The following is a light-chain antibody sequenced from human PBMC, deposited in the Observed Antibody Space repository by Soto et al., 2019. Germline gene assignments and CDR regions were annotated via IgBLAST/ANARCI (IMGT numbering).Light chain of an antibody. CDR3: QQRTNWPPLYA. CDR1: QSIRTS. V-gene: IGKV3-11*01. Sequence: EIVLTQSPATLSLSPGERATLSCRASQSIRTSLAWYQQKPGQAPRLLIYDASNRATGILARFSGSGSGTDFTLTISSLEPEDFAVYYCQQRTNWPPLYAFGQGTKLEIK. J-gene: IGKJ2*01. CDR2: DAS.